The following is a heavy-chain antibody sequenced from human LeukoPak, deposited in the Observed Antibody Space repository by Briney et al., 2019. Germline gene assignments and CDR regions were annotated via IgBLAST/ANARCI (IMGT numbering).Heavy chain of an antibody. CDR3: AKDLYSSSTPYFDY. D-gene: IGHD6-6*01. CDR2: ISWNSGSI. CDR1: GFTFDDYA. V-gene: IGHV3-9*01. J-gene: IGHJ4*02. Sequence: GRSLRLSCAASGFTFDDYAMHWVRQAPGKGLEWVSGISWNSGSIGYADSVKGRLTISRDNAKNSLYLQMNSLRAEDTALYYCAKDLYSSSTPYFDYWGQGTLVTVSS.